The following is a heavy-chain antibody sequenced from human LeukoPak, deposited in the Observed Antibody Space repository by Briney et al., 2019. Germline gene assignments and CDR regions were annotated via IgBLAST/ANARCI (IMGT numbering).Heavy chain of an antibody. D-gene: IGHD3-16*01. CDR2: IYLSGST. CDR3: ARDFLQGTRGNTGGSFDY. V-gene: IGHV4-31*03. J-gene: IGHJ4*02. CDR1: GGSVSTGGYY. Sequence: SETLSPTCSVSGGSVSTGGYYWTWIRQYPGKGLAWVGYIYLSGSTSNNQSLKGRVSISIDTSENQFSLRLFSVTAADTAVYYCARDFLQGTRGNTGGSFDYWGQGILVTVSS.